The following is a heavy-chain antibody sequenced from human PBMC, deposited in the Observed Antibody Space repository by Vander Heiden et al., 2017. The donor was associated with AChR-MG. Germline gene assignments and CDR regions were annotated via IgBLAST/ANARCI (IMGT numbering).Heavy chain of an antibody. CDR3: ARVSGSGSYYPINFDY. Sequence: QVQPVQSGAEVKKPGSSVKVSCKASGGTFSSYALSWVRPAPGQGLGWMGGIIPIFGTANYAQKFQGRVTITADESTSTAYMELSSLRSEDTAVYYCARVSGSGSYYPINFDYWGQGTLVTVSS. CDR1: GGTFSSYA. J-gene: IGHJ4*02. D-gene: IGHD3-10*01. CDR2: IIPIFGTA. V-gene: IGHV1-69*01.